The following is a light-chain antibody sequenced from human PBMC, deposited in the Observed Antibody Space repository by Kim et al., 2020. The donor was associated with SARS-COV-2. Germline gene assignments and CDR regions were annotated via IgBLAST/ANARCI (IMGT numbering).Light chain of an antibody. J-gene: IGKJ5*01. CDR1: QSVRNT. Sequence: SHGKTAPLSCRASQSVRNTVAWYPQKPGQAPRPPIIVASNGATGNPARFSGVGSGKDFTLTISSLEPEDFAVYSCQQRSNWPSTFGEGTRLEIK. CDR3: QQRSNWPST. CDR2: VAS. V-gene: IGKV3-11*01.